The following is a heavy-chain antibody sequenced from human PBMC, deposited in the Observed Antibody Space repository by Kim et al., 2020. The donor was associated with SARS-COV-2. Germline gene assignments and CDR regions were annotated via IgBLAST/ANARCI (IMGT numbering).Heavy chain of an antibody. Sequence: GGSLRLSCAASGFSFSSYWMHWVRQAPGKGLVWVSRISSDGSSAGYADSVKGRFTISRDNAQNTLYLKMNSLRAEDTAVYYCADTVTKGYFDYWAQGTL. CDR1: GFSFSSYW. D-gene: IGHD4-17*01. J-gene: IGHJ4*02. V-gene: IGHV3-74*01. CDR2: ISSDGSSA. CDR3: ADTVTKGYFDY.